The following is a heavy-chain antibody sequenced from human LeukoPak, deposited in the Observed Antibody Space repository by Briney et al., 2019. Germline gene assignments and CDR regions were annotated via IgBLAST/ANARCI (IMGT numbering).Heavy chain of an antibody. CDR2: ISPSGSSI. Sequence: AGGSLRLSCAASGFTFSTYAMSWVRQAPGKGPELVSYISPSGSSIFYVDSVKGRFTISRDNAKNSLYLQMNSLRAEVTAVYYCTRGHHGLEYWGQGTLVTVSS. CDR3: TRGHHGLEY. V-gene: IGHV3-11*01. J-gene: IGHJ4*02. D-gene: IGHD4-17*01. CDR1: GFTFSTYA.